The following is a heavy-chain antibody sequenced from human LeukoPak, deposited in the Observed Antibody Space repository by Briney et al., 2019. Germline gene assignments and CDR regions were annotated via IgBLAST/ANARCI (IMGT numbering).Heavy chain of an antibody. CDR3: AKSWGSGWFPDWFDP. V-gene: IGHV3-23*01. J-gene: IGHJ5*02. CDR2: ISGSGGST. CDR1: GFIFSSYA. Sequence: GGSLRLSCAASGFIFSSYAMSWVRQAPGKGLEWVSAISGSGGSTYYADSVKGRFTISRDNSKNTLYLQMNSLRAEDTAVYYCAKSWGSGWFPDWFDPWGQGTLVTVSS. D-gene: IGHD6-19*01.